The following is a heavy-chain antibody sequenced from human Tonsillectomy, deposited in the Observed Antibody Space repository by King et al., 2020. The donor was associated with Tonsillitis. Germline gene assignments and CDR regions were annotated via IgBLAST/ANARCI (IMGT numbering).Heavy chain of an antibody. Sequence: VQLVESGGGLVQPGGSLRLSCAASGFTLSNHDIHWVRQATGKGLEWVSVITTVGGISYADSVKGRFTISRENGKNSVYLQMNNLTAGDTAVYYCARGPPVSGSWYFDLWGRGTLVTVSS. CDR3: ARGPPVSGSWYFDL. V-gene: IGHV3-13*01. CDR2: ITTVGGI. CDR1: GFTLSNHD. J-gene: IGHJ2*01. D-gene: IGHD5-12*01.